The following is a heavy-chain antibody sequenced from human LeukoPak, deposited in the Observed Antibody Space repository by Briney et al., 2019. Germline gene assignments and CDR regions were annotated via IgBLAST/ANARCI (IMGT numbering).Heavy chain of an antibody. Sequence: PSETLSLTCTVSGGSISSGDYYWSWVRQPPGKGLEGIGYIYYSGSTYYNPSLKSRVTISVDTSKNQFSLKLSSVTAADTAVYYCARAYDSSGYYQNRGQGTLVTVSS. CDR3: ARAYDSSGYYQN. CDR2: IYYSGST. J-gene: IGHJ4*02. V-gene: IGHV4-30-4*01. CDR1: GGSISSGDYY. D-gene: IGHD3-22*01.